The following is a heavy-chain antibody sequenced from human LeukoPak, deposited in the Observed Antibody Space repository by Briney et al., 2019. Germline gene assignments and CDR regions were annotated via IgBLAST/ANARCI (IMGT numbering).Heavy chain of an antibody. Sequence: GGSLRLYCAASGFTFSSYWMSWVRPAPGQGLEWVANIKQDGSEKYYVDSVKGRFTISRDNAKNSLYLQMNSLRAEDTAVYYCARAGEDLELLLWGQGTLVTVSS. CDR2: IKQDGSEK. CDR3: ARAGEDLELLL. J-gene: IGHJ4*02. CDR1: GFTFSSYW. D-gene: IGHD1-7*01. V-gene: IGHV3-7*01.